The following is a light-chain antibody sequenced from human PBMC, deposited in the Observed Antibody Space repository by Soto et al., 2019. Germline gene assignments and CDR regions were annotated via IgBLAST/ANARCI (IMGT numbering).Light chain of an antibody. Sequence: HSVLTQPPSASGTPGQRVTISCSGSSSNIGSDYVYWYQQFPGTAPKLLIYRNNQRPSGVPDRFSGSKSGASASLAISGLRSEDEADYYGAAWDESLSGYVFGTGTKVTVL. CDR3: AAWDESLSGYV. CDR2: RNN. CDR1: SSNIGSDY. J-gene: IGLJ1*01. V-gene: IGLV1-47*01.